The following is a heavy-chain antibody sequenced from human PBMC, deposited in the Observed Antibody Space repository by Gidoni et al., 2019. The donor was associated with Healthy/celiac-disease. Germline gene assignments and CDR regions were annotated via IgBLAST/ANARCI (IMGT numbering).Heavy chain of an antibody. V-gene: IGHV1-2*02. J-gene: IGHJ4*02. D-gene: IGHD2-8*01. Sequence: QVQLVQSGAAVKNAGASVKVSFTASGYTFTAHYLHGVRQAPGQGLECMGWINPNSGGKNYAKKFQGRVTITRETSISTAYMELSRLRSEDTAVFYCARAWDIVLMVYANMSPETDYWGQGTLVTVSS. CDR1: GYTFTAHY. CDR2: INPNSGGK. CDR3: ARAWDIVLMVYANMSPETDY.